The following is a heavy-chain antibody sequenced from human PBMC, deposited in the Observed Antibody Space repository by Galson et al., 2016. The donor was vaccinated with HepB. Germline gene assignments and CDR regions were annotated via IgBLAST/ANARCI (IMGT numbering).Heavy chain of an antibody. V-gene: IGHV5-10-1*01. CDR3: ARHTRVGYSSNWWFFDH. D-gene: IGHD6-13*01. CDR1: GYTFANSW. J-gene: IGHJ4*02. CDR2: IDPSDSDV. Sequence: QSGAEVKKPGESLRISCQGSGYTFANSWITWVRQMPGKGLEWMGKIDPSDSDVTYSPSLQGHVTIPADKSINTAFLQWSSLRASDTAMYYCARHTRVGYSSNWWFFDHWGQGTLVTVSS.